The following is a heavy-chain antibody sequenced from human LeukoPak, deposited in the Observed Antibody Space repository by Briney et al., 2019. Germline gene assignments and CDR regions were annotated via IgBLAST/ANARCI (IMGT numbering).Heavy chain of an antibody. CDR2: ISYDGSDK. V-gene: IGHV3-30*01. CDR3: ARDGMVYAKGNYFDL. CDR1: GFAFSTYA. D-gene: IGHD2-8*01. Sequence: PGGSLRLSCEVSGFAFSTYAFHWVRQAPGEGLRWVALISYDGSDKYYADSVKGRFTISRDNSKNTLYLQMNSLRPEGTAVYFCARDGMVYAKGNYFDLWGRGTLVTVSS. J-gene: IGHJ2*01.